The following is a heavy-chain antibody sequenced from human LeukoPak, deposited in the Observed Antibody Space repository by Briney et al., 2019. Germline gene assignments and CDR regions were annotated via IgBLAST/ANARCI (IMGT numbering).Heavy chain of an antibody. CDR1: GFTFSSYA. CDR3: ATSTTSFDY. Sequence: GGSLRLSCAASGFTFSSYAMSWVRQAPGKGLEWVSSISGSGYNTYYADSVKGRFTISRDNSKNTLYLQMDSLRVEDTAIYYCATSTTSFDYWGQGTLVTVSS. V-gene: IGHV3-23*01. J-gene: IGHJ4*02. CDR2: ISGSGYNT.